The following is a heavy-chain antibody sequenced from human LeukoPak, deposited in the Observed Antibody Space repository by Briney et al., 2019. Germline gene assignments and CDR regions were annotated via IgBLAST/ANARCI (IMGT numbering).Heavy chain of an antibody. D-gene: IGHD4-17*01. J-gene: IGHJ4*02. V-gene: IGHV3-23*01. CDR2: ISGSASST. Sequence: PGGSLRLSCVASAFTFSNYAMNWVRQAPGKGLEWVSGISGSASSTYYADSMKGQFTIARYNSKNTLYLQMNSLRAEDTAVYYCAKNYGDYEDVFDYWGQGTLVTVSS. CDR3: AKNYGDYEDVFDY. CDR1: AFTFSNYA.